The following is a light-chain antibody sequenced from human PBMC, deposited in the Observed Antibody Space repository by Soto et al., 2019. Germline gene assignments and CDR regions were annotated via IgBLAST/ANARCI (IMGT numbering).Light chain of an antibody. Sequence: DIQMTQSPSSLSASVGDRVTITCRASQSISSYLNWYQQKPGKAPKLLIYAASSLQSGVPSRFSGSGSGTEFTLTLSSLPPEDFATYYCQPNYSTPYTFGQGTKLEIK. V-gene: IGKV1-39*01. CDR3: QPNYSTPYT. J-gene: IGKJ2*01. CDR2: AAS. CDR1: QSISSY.